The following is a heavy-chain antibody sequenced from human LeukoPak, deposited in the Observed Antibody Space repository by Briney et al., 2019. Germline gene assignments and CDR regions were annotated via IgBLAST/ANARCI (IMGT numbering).Heavy chain of an antibody. D-gene: IGHD2-15*01. CDR3: ARGGGWSRQRGFDY. J-gene: IGHJ4*02. V-gene: IGHV3-21*01. CDR2: ISSSSYI. Sequence: GGSLRLSCAASGFTFSSYSMSWVRQAPGKGLEWVSSISSSSYIYYADSVKGRFTISRDNAKNSLYLQMNSLRAEDTAVYYCARGGGWSRQRGFDYWGQGTLVTVSS. CDR1: GFTFSSYS.